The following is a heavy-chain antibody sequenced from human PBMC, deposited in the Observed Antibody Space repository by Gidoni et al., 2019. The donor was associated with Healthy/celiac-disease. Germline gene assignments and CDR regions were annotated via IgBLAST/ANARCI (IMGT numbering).Heavy chain of an antibody. D-gene: IGHD3-10*01. CDR3: ARDRGRGGWFDP. V-gene: IGHV4-61*02. J-gene: IGHJ5*02. Sequence: QVQLQESGPGLVKPSQTLSLTCTVSGGSISSGSYYWSWIRQPAGKGLEWIGRIYTSGSTNYNPSLKSRVTISVDTSKNQFSLKLSSVTAADTAVYYCARDRGRGGWFDPWGQGTLVTVSS. CDR1: GGSISSGSYY. CDR2: IYTSGST.